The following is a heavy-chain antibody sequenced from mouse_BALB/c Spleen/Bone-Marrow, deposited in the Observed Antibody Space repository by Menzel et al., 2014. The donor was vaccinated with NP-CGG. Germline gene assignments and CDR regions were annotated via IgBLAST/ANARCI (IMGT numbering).Heavy chain of an antibody. J-gene: IGHJ2*01. CDR2: ISYSGNA. CDR3: ARGNGYHFDY. D-gene: IGHD1-2*01. V-gene: IGHV3-8*02. CDR1: GDSIXSSY. Sequence: DVQLQESGPSLVKPSQTLSLTCSVTGDSIXSSYWNWIRKFPGNKLEYMGYISYSGNAYYNPSLKSRISLTRDTSKNQYYLQLNSVTTEDTATYFCARGNGYHFDYWGQGTTLTVSS.